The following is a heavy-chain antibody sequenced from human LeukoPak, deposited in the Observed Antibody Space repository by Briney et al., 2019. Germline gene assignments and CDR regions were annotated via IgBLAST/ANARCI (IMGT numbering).Heavy chain of an antibody. V-gene: IGHV3-74*01. J-gene: IGHJ4*02. CDR2: ITSDGSNI. D-gene: IGHD3-16*01. Sequence: PGGSLRLSCAASGFTFSNFWLHWVRQAPGKGLEWVSRITSDGSNINYADSVQGRFTISRDNAKNTLYLQMNSLRAEDTAVYYCARGGRSSLDYWGQGALVTVSS. CDR1: GFTFSNFW. CDR3: ARGGRSSLDY.